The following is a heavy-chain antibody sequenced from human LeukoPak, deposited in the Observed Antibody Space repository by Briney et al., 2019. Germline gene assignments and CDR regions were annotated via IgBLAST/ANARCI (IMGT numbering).Heavy chain of an antibody. J-gene: IGHJ4*02. CDR3: ARQNTPHGNFDY. CDR1: GFVFSNYW. CDR2: IKPDGTEK. Sequence: GGSLRLSCAASGFVFSNYWMSWVRQAPGKGLEWVANIKPDGTEKYYVDSLKGRFTISRENAKNSLYLLMSSLRAEDTAVYYCARQNTPHGNFDYWGQGTLVTVSS. V-gene: IGHV3-7*03. D-gene: IGHD1-26*01.